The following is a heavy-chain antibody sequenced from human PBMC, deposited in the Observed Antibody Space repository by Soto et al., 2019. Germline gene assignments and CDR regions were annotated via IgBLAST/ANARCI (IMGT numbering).Heavy chain of an antibody. D-gene: IGHD2-2*01. CDR3: AKDAGYCSSTSCYAFSFDY. J-gene: IGHJ4*02. CDR2: ISYDGSNK. Sequence: QVQLVESGGGVVQPGRSLRLSCAASGFTFSSYGMNWVRQAPGKGLEWVAVISYDGSNKYYADSVKGRFTISRDNSKNTLYLQMNSLRAEDTAVYYCAKDAGYCSSTSCYAFSFDYWGQGTLFTVSS. V-gene: IGHV3-30*18. CDR1: GFTFSSYG.